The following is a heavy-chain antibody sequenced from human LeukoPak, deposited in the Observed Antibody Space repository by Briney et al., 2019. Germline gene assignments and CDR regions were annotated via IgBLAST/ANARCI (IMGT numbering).Heavy chain of an antibody. CDR3: TRDASGTYPLDY. V-gene: IGHV3-74*01. CDR2: VTGDGSGA. CDR1: GFTFSSYW. Sequence: GGSLRLSCAASGFTFSSYWMYCVRQAPGKGRVWVSYVTGDGSGAGYADSVKGRVTISRDNAKNTLYLRMNSLRAEDTAVYYCTRDASGTYPLDYWGQGTLVAVSS. D-gene: IGHD3-10*01. J-gene: IGHJ4*02.